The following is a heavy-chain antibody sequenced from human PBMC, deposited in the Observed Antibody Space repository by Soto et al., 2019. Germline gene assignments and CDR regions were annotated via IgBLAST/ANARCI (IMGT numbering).Heavy chain of an antibody. CDR2: LSGSASST. CDR3: AKASSTISPDY. CDR1: GFTFTDYA. V-gene: IGHV3-23*01. J-gene: IGHJ4*02. D-gene: IGHD5-12*01. Sequence: EVQLLESGGGLVQPGGSLRLSCAASGFTFTDYAMTWVRQAPGKGLVWVSSLSGSASSTFYAGSVMGRFTMYRDTSRNTESLQRNGLRAEDTAVYYSAKASSTISPDYWGQGTLVTVSS.